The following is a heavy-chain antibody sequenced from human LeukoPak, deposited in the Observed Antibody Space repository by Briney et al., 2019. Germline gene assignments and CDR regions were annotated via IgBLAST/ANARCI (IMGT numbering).Heavy chain of an antibody. J-gene: IGHJ4*02. CDR1: GFTFSSYG. Sequence: GGSLRLSCAASGFTFSSYGMHWVRQAPGKGLEWVAVISYDGSNKYYADSVKGRFTISRDNSKNTLYLQMNSLRAEDTAVRYCASALNYYGPFDYWGQGTLVTVSS. V-gene: IGHV3-30*03. D-gene: IGHD3-10*01. CDR2: ISYDGSNK. CDR3: ASALNYYGPFDY.